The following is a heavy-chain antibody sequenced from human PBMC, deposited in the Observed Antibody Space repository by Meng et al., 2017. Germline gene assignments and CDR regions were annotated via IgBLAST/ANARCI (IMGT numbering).Heavy chain of an antibody. D-gene: IGHD2-21*01. Sequence: GESLKISCTASGFTFGYYWMTWVRQAPGKGLEWVANVGGDGSDPYYVDSVKGRFTISRDNARNSLYLQMDSLRADDTAVYYCARDMTWHNFDSWGQGTLVTVSS. CDR1: GFTFGYYW. CDR2: VGGDGSDP. J-gene: IGHJ4*02. V-gene: IGHV3-7*01. CDR3: ARDMTWHNFDS.